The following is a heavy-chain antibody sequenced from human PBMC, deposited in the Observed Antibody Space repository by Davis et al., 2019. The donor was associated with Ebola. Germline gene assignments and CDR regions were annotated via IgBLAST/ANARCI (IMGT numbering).Heavy chain of an antibody. CDR3: ARGWLRSAFDQ. D-gene: IGHD5-12*01. CDR1: GDSVSINSAG. J-gene: IGHJ4*02. V-gene: IGHV6-1*01. CDR2: TYFNSKYYS. Sequence: HSQTLSLTCAISGDSVSINSAGWNWIRQSPSRGLEWLGRTYFNSKYYSDYAVSVRGRITINADPSNNQLSLHLNSVTPEDTAVYYCARGWLRSAFDQWGQGTLVTVSS.